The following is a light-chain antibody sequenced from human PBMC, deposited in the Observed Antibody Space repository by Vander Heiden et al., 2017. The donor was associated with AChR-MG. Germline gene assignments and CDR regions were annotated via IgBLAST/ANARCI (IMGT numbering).Light chain of an antibody. Sequence: EIVLTQSPGTLSLSPGERATLSCRASQSVSSNYLAWYQQRPGQAPRLLMYGASSRATGIPDRFNGRGSGTDFTLTISRLEFEDSAVYYCQQYNSPITFGQGTRLEIK. V-gene: IGKV3-20*01. J-gene: IGKJ5*01. CDR1: QSVSSNY. CDR3: QQYNSPIT. CDR2: GAS.